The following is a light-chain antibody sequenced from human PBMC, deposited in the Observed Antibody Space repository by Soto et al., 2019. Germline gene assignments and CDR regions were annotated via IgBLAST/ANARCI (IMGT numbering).Light chain of an antibody. CDR3: QQYGSSPWT. CDR1: QSVSSNY. V-gene: IGKV3-20*01. Sequence: EIVLTQSPGPLSLSPGERATLSCRASQSVSSNYLARYQQKPGQAPRLLMYRASSRATGIPDRFSGSGSGTDFTLTISRLEPEDFAVYYCQQYGSSPWTFGQGIKVEVK. CDR2: RAS. J-gene: IGKJ1*01.